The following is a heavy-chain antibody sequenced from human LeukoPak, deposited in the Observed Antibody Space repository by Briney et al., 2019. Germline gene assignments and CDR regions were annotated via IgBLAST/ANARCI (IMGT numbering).Heavy chain of an antibody. Sequence: GGSLRLSCAAPGFTFSSYGMHWVRQAPGKGLEWVAVISHDGSNKYYADSVKGRFTISRDNSKNTLYLQMNSLRAEDTAVYYCAKTYYDFWSGYYGNNYFDYWGQGTLVTVSS. J-gene: IGHJ4*02. CDR2: ISHDGSNK. D-gene: IGHD3-3*01. CDR1: GFTFSSYG. V-gene: IGHV3-30*18. CDR3: AKTYYDFWSGYYGNNYFDY.